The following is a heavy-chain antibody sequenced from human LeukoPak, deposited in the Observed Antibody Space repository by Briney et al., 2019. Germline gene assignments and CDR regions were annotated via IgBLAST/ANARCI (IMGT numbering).Heavy chain of an antibody. CDR1: GYTLTELS. V-gene: IGHV1-24*01. J-gene: IGHJ3*02. CDR3: ATAPYSGSYYDAFDI. CDR2: FDPEDGET. D-gene: IGHD1-26*01. Sequence: ASVKVSCKVSGYTLTELSKHWVRQAPGKGLEWMGGFDPEDGETIYAQKFQGRVTMTEDTSTDTAYMELSSLRSEDTAVYYCATAPYSGSYYDAFDIWGQGTMVTVSS.